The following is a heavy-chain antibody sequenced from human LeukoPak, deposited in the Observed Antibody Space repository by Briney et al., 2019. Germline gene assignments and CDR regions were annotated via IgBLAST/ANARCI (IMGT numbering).Heavy chain of an antibody. CDR1: GFTFSSYE. Sequence: GGSLRLSCAASGFTFSSYEMNRVRQAPGKGLEWVSYISSSGSTIYYADSVKGRYTISRDNAKSSLYLQMNSLRAEDTAVYYCARDSLEVRGRDYFDYWGQGTLVTVSS. J-gene: IGHJ4*02. D-gene: IGHD3-10*01. V-gene: IGHV3-48*03. CDR3: ARDSLEVRGRDYFDY. CDR2: ISSSGSTI.